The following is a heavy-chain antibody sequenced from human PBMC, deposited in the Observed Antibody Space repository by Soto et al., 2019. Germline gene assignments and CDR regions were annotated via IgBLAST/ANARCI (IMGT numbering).Heavy chain of an antibody. CDR1: GFTFSSYG. CDR3: AKELRAAAGDYYYYYGMDV. J-gene: IGHJ6*01. D-gene: IGHD6-13*01. CDR2: ISYDGSNK. V-gene: IGHV3-30*18. Sequence: QVQLVESGGGVVQPGRSLRLSCAASGFTFSSYGMHWVRQAPGKGLEWVAVISYDGSNKYYADSVKGRFTISRDNSKNTLYLQMNSLRAEDTAVYYCAKELRAAAGDYYYYYGMDVWGQGTTVTVSS.